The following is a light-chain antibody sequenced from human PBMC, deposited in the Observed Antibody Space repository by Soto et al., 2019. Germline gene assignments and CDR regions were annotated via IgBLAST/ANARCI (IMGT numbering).Light chain of an antibody. CDR3: QQYNSYPT. V-gene: IGKV1-5*01. CDR1: QSISSW. CDR2: DAS. Sequence: DIQMTQSTSTLSASVGDRVTITCRASQSISSWLAWYQQKPGKSPKLLIYDASSLESGVPSRFSGSGSGTEFTLTISSLQPDDFATYYCQQYNSYPTFGQGTKVEI. J-gene: IGKJ1*01.